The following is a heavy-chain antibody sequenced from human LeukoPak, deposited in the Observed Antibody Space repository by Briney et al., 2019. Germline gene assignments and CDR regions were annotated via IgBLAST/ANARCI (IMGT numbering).Heavy chain of an antibody. Sequence: GRSLRLSCAASGFTFDDYAMHWVRQSPGKGLGWVSGISWNSGSIGYADSVKGRFTISRDNAKNSLYLQMNSLRAEDMAFYYCAKDRIRYCSSTSCNDAFDIWGQGTMVTVSS. D-gene: IGHD2-2*01. CDR3: AKDRIRYCSSTSCNDAFDI. CDR2: ISWNSGSI. J-gene: IGHJ3*02. V-gene: IGHV3-9*03. CDR1: GFTFDDYA.